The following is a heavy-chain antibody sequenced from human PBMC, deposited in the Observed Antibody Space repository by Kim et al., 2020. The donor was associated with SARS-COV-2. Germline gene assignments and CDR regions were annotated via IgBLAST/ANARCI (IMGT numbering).Heavy chain of an antibody. CDR3: ASPIVVVPAAAPGYWYFDL. CDR2: IFYSGST. D-gene: IGHD2-2*01. J-gene: IGHJ2*01. V-gene: IGHV4-39*01. CDR1: GGSISSSSYY. Sequence: SETLSLTCTVSGGSISSSSYYWGWIRQPPGKGLEWIGSIFYSGSTYYNPSLKSRVTISVDTSKNQFSLKLSSVTAADTAVYYCASPIVVVPAAAPGYWYFDLWGRGTLVTVSS.